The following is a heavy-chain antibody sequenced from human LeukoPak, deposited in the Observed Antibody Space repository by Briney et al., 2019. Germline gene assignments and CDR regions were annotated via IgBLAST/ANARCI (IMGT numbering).Heavy chain of an antibody. V-gene: IGHV4-34*01. CDR3: ARGVGGGSQGNY. CDR2: INHSGGT. J-gene: IGHJ4*02. Sequence: ASETLSLTCAVYGGSFSGYYWSWIRQPPGKGLEWIGEINHSGGTNYNPSLKSRVTISVDTSKNQLSQKLSSVTAADTAVYYCARGVGGGSQGNYWGQGTLVTVSS. D-gene: IGHD4-23*01. CDR1: GGSFSGYY.